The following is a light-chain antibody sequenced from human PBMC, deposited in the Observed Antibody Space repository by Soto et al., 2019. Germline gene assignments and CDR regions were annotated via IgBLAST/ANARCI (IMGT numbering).Light chain of an antibody. CDR1: QAFSNL. Sequence: DIQMPQSPSSVSASVGDRVIITCRASQAFSNLLAWYQQKPGKAPKLLIYGASTFQGGVPSRFSCSESGTDFTLTISSVQPEDFATYYCQPATTFPLTFGGGTKVEIK. CDR3: QPATTFPLT. J-gene: IGKJ4*01. CDR2: GAS. V-gene: IGKV1-12*01.